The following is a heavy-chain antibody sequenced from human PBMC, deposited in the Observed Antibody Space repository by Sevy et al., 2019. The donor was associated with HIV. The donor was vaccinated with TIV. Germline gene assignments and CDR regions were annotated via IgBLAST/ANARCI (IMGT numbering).Heavy chain of an antibody. D-gene: IGHD3-22*01. Sequence: GGSLRLSCTGSGFTFGDYAMSWFRQAPGMGLEWVGFIRSKDYGGATEYAASVKGRFTISRDDSKSMADLQMNRLKTEDTAVYYCTRGYYYDSSDYWDYWGQGTLFTGS. CDR3: TRGYYYDSSDYWDY. CDR1: GFTFGDYA. CDR2: IRSKDYGGAT. V-gene: IGHV3-49*03. J-gene: IGHJ4*02.